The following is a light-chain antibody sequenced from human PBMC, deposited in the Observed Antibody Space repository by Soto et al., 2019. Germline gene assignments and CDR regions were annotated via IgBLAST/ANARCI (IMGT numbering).Light chain of an antibody. CDR1: QSVRTS. V-gene: IGKV3-11*01. Sequence: EIVLTQSPATLSLSPGERATLSCRASQSVRTSLDWYQQKPGQAPRLLIYDASNRATGIPARFSGSGSGTDFTLTISSLEPEDFAVYYCAQRYNWPPLTFGGGTKVEIK. CDR3: AQRYNWPPLT. CDR2: DAS. J-gene: IGKJ4*01.